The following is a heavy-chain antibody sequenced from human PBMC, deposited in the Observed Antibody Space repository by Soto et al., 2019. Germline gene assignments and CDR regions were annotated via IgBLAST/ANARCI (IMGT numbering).Heavy chain of an antibody. CDR1: GYTFINYD. V-gene: IGHV1-8*01. CDR2: MNPDSGNT. J-gene: IGHJ5*02. Sequence: QVQLVQSGAEEKKPGASVKVSCKASGYTFINYDINWVRQATGQGLEWVGWMNPDSGNTGYAQNFQGRVTMTGNTSISSVYMELSSLTSEDTAVYYCARRRGSNGWFDLWGQGTLVTVSS. D-gene: IGHD2-8*01. CDR3: ARRRGSNGWFDL.